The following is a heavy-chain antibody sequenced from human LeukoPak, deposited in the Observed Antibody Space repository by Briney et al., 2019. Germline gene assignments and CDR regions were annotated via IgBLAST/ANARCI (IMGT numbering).Heavy chain of an antibody. CDR2: INPSGGST. Sequence: ASVKVSCKASGYTFTSYYMHWERQAPGQGLEWMGIINPSGGSTSYAQKFQGRVTMTRDTSTSTVYMELSSLRSEDTAVYYCARQGPPHDAFDIWGQGTMVTVSS. CDR3: ARQGPPHDAFDI. CDR1: GYTFTSYY. V-gene: IGHV1-46*01. J-gene: IGHJ3*02.